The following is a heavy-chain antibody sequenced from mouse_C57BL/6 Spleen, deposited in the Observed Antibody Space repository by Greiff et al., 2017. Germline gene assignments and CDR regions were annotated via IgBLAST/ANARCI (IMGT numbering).Heavy chain of an antibody. V-gene: IGHV14-4*01. J-gene: IGHJ3*01. CDR3: TTGGDYGSSYGAD. CDR1: GFNIKDDY. D-gene: IGHD1-1*01. Sequence: VHVKQSGAELVRPGASVKLSCTASGFNIKDDYMHWVKQRPEQGLEWIGWIDPENGDTEYASKFQGKATIKAETSSNTAYLQRSRLTSEDTAEYYCTTGGDYGSSYGADWGQGTLVTVSA. CDR2: IDPENGDT.